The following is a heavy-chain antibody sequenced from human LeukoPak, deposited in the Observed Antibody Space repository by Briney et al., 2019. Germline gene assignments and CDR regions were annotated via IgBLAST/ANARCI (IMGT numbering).Heavy chain of an antibody. CDR3: AKTTITTIAAAGYFDY. CDR1: GFTFSSYG. D-gene: IGHD6-13*01. CDR2: IRYDGSNK. J-gene: IGHJ4*02. V-gene: IGHV3-30*02. Sequence: GGSLRLSCAASGFTFSSYGMHWVRQAPGKGLEWVAFIRYDGSNKYYADSVKGRFTISRDNSKNTLYLQMNSLRAEDTALYYCAKTTITTIAAAGYFDYWGQGTLVTVSS.